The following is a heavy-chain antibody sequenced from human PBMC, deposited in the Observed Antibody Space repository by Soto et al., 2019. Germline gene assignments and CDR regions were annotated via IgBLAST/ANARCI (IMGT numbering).Heavy chain of an antibody. D-gene: IGHD2-2*02. V-gene: IGHV3-74*01. Sequence: PGGSLRLSCAASGFTFSSYWMHWVRQAPGKGLVWVSRINSDGSSTSYADSVKGRFTISRDNAKNTLYLQMNSLRAEDTAVYYCARDPPLYSSSTSCYTPLSAAYDYYYGMDVWGQGTTVTVSS. J-gene: IGHJ6*02. CDR1: GFTFSSYW. CDR3: ARDPPLYSSSTSCYTPLSAAYDYYYGMDV. CDR2: INSDGSST.